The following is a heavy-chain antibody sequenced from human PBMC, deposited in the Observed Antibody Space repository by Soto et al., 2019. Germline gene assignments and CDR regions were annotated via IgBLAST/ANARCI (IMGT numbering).Heavy chain of an antibody. CDR1: GFTFSSYA. CDR3: ARDFDYYDSSGYYGVIY. CDR2: IWYDGSNK. V-gene: IGHV3-33*08. Sequence: GGSLRLSCAASGFTFSSYAMNWVRQAPGKGLEWVAVIWYDGSNKYYADSVKGRFTISRDNSKNTLYLQMNSLRAEDTAVYYCARDFDYYDSSGYYGVIYWGQGTLVTVSS. J-gene: IGHJ4*02. D-gene: IGHD3-22*01.